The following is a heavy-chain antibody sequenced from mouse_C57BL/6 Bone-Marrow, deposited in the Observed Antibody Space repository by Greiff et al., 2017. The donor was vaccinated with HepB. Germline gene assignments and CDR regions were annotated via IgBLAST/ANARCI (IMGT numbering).Heavy chain of an antibody. D-gene: IGHD1-1*01. Sequence: QVQLQQSGPELVKPGASVKISCKASGYTFTDYYINWVKQRPGQGLEWIGWIFPGSGSTYYNEKFKGKATLTVDKSSSTAYMLLSSLTSEDSAVYFCARRGYGSSSYYFDYWGQGTTLTVSS. CDR3: ARRGYGSSSYYFDY. CDR1: GYTFTDYY. V-gene: IGHV1-75*01. CDR2: IFPGSGST. J-gene: IGHJ2*01.